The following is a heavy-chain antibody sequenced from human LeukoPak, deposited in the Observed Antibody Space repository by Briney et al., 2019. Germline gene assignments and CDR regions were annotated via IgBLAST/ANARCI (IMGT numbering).Heavy chain of an antibody. CDR1: GFTFDDYT. V-gene: IGHV3-43*01. D-gene: IGHD6-13*01. CDR2: ISWDGGST. CDR3: AKAHLIAAAGYFDY. Sequence: GGSLRLSCAASGFTFDDYTMHWVRHAPGKGLEWVSLISWDGGSTYYADSVKGRFTISRDNSKNSLYLQMNSLGTEDTALYYCAKAHLIAAAGYFDYWGQGTLVTVSS. J-gene: IGHJ4*02.